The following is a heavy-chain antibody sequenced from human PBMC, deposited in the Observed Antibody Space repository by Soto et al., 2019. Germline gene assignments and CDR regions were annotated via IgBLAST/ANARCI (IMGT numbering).Heavy chain of an antibody. V-gene: IGHV3-66*01. CDR1: GFTVSSNY. CDR3: ARDQVYDILTGYYNNYYYYMDV. J-gene: IGHJ6*03. CDR2: IYSGGST. D-gene: IGHD3-9*01. Sequence: GGSLRLSCAASGFTVSSNYMSWVRQAPGKGLEWVSVIYSGGSTYYADSVKGRFTISRDNSKNTLYLQMNSLRAEDTAVYYCARDQVYDILTGYYNNYYYYMDVWGKGTTVTVSS.